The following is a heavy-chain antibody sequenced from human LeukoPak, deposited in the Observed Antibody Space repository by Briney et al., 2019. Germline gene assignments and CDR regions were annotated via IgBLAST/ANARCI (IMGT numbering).Heavy chain of an antibody. D-gene: IGHD6-6*01. J-gene: IGHJ6*02. V-gene: IGHV4-59*08. CDR3: ARQIETLAEYSSTYGMDV. Sequence: PSETLSLTCTVSGDSISSYYWSWIRQPPGKGLEWIAFIYSSGSTNYNPSLKSRVTISVDTSKNQFSLKLSSVTAADTGVYYCARQIETLAEYSSTYGMDVWGQGTTVTVSS. CDR2: IYSSGST. CDR1: GDSISSYY.